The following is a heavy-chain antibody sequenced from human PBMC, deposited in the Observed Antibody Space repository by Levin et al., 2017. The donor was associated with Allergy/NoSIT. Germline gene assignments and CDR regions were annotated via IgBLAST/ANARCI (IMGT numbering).Heavy chain of an antibody. CDR1: GYTFTGYY. V-gene: IGHV1-2*06. CDR2: INPNSGGT. Sequence: GESLKISCKASGYTFTGYYMHWVRQAPGQGLEWMGRINPNSGGTNYAQKFQGRVTMTRDTSISTAYMELSRLRSDDTAVYYCARSPPGDSVDYWGQGTLVTVSS. J-gene: IGHJ4*02. D-gene: IGHD4-17*01. CDR3: ARSPPGDSVDY.